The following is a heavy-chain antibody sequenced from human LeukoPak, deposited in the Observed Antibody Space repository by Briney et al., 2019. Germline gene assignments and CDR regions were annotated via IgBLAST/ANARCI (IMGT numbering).Heavy chain of an antibody. CDR3: ARWGEYCSGGSCLVTDS. V-gene: IGHV1-18*01. Sequence: ASVKVSCKASGYTFSSYGISWVRQAPGQGLERMGWISVYDGNTNYAQKVQDRVTMTTDTSTSTAYMELRSLRFDDTAVYYCARWGEYCSGGSCLVTDSWGQGTLVTVSS. D-gene: IGHD2-15*01. J-gene: IGHJ4*02. CDR2: ISVYDGNT. CDR1: GYTFSSYG.